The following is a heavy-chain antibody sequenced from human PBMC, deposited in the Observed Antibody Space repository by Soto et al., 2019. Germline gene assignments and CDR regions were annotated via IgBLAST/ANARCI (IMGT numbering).Heavy chain of an antibody. V-gene: IGHV4-39*01. CDR2: THYSGST. CDR3: ARGTGIAARPADY. J-gene: IGHJ4*02. Sequence: SETLSLTCSVSGGSISSGSYYWGWIRQPPGKGLEWIASTHYSGSTYYNPSPRSRVSISVDTSKSQFSLKLSSVTAADTPVYYGARGTGIAARPADYWGQGSLVTVSS. CDR1: GGSISSGSYY. D-gene: IGHD6-6*01.